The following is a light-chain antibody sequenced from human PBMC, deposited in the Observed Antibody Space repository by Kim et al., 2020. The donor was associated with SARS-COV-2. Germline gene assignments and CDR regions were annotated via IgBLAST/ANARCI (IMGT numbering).Light chain of an antibody. CDR3: QQYNNWPQLT. J-gene: IGKJ4*01. CDR1: QSVSSN. Sequence: EIVMTQSPATLSVSPGERATLSCRASQSVSSNLAWYQQKPGQAPRLLIYGASTRATGISARFSGSGSGTEFTLTISSLQSEDFAVYYCQQYNNWPQLTFGGGDKVDIK. V-gene: IGKV3-15*01. CDR2: GAS.